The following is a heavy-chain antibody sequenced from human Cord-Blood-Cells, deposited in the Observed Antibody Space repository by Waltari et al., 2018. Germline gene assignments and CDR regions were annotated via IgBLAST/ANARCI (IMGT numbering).Heavy chain of an antibody. CDR1: GFPFSSTY. CDR2: IYSGGST. V-gene: IGHV3-53*04. J-gene: IGHJ3*02. Sequence: EVQLVESGGGLVQPGGSLRLSCAASGFPFSSTYIRWVRQAPGKGLEWVSVIYSGGSTYYADSVKGRFTISRHNSKNTLYLQMNSLRAEDTAVYYCARAPGQLGAFDIWGQGTMVTVSS. D-gene: IGHD6-6*01. CDR3: ARAPGQLGAFDI.